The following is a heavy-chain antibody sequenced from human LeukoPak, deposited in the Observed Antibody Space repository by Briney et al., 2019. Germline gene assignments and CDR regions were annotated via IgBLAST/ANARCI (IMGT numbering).Heavy chain of an antibody. J-gene: IGHJ3*02. CDR1: GGSFSGYY. Sequence: SETLSLTCAVYGGSFSGYYWTWIRQPPGKGLEWIGEINHSGSTNYNPSLKSRVTISVDTSNKQFSLKLTSVTAADTAVYYCAREAYYYDSSGYWDAFDIWGQGTMVTVSS. D-gene: IGHD3-22*01. CDR3: AREAYYYDSSGYWDAFDI. V-gene: IGHV4-34*01. CDR2: INHSGST.